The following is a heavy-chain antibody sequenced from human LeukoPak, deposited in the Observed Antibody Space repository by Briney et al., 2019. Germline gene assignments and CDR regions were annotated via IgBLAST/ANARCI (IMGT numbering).Heavy chain of an antibody. CDR2: ISYDGSNK. D-gene: IGHD2-2*01. CDR1: GFAFSSYG. J-gene: IGHJ3*02. V-gene: IGHV3-30*18. Sequence: GGSLRLSCAASGFAFSSYGMHWVRQAPGKGLEWVAVISYDGSNKYYADSVKGRFTISRDNSKNTLYLQMNSLRAEDTAVYYCAKVVVVPAAILKIPEDAFDIWGQGTMVTVSS. CDR3: AKVVVVPAAILKIPEDAFDI.